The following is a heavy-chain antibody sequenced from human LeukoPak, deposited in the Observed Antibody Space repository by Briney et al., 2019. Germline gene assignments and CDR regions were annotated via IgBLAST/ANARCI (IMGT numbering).Heavy chain of an antibody. CDR1: GFSVNAYS. V-gene: IGHV3-21*01. J-gene: IGHJ4*02. CDR2: ITSRSGYI. Sequence: PGGSLRLSCAASGFSVNAYSMHWVRQAPGKALEWVSSITSRSGYIYYADSLKGRFTISRDDAKNSLYLQMNSLTVEDTAVYYCVNEYFDYWGQGTLVTVSS. CDR3: VNEYFDY.